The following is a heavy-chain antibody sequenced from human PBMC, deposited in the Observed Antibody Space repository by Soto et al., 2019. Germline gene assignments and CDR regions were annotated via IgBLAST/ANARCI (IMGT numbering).Heavy chain of an antibody. CDR3: ARVGGRRYYYGSSGYPDYLDY. V-gene: IGHV4-4*02. J-gene: IGHJ4*02. D-gene: IGHD3-22*01. CDR1: VGPISSSNW. Sequence: PADTLSPTCDVFVGPISSSNWWGWVRLPPRKGLGWIGGIYHSGSTGYNPSLKSRVNISVDKSKNQFSLKLSFVTAADTAVYYCARVGGRRYYYGSSGYPDYLDYWGQGTLVTVSS. CDR2: IYHSGST.